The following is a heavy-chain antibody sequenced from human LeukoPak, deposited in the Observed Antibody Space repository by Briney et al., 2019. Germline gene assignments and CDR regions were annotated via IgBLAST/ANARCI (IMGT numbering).Heavy chain of an antibody. J-gene: IGHJ4*02. CDR3: ARQSCLYSSGCFLDD. V-gene: IGHV3-23*01. CDR2: ISGGGGTT. Sequence: GGSLRLSCAASGFTFSSYAMNWVRQAPGKGLEWVSAISGGGGTTYYADSVKGRFALSRDTFKNTLYLEMNSLRAEDTAVYYCARQSCLYSSGCFLDDWGQGTLVTVSS. D-gene: IGHD3-22*01. CDR1: GFTFSSYA.